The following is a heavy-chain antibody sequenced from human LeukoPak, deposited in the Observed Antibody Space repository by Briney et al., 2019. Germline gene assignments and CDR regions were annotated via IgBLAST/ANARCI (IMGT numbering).Heavy chain of an antibody. CDR3: ARLSSGYQTDDY. J-gene: IGHJ4*02. V-gene: IGHV1-69*04. Sequence: ASVKVSCKASGGTFSSYAISWVRQAPGQGLEWMGRIIPILGIANYAQKFQGRVTITADKSTSTAYMELSSLRSEDTAVYYCARLSSGYQTDDYWGQGTLVTVSS. D-gene: IGHD3-22*01. CDR2: IIPILGIA. CDR1: GGTFSSYA.